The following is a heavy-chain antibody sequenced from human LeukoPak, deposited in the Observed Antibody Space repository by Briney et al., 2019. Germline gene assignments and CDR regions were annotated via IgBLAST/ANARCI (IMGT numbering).Heavy chain of an antibody. CDR2: IYPGDSDT. Sequence: GESLKISCKGSGCSFTDYWIAWVRQMPGKGLELMGIIYPGDSDTRYSPSFQGQVTFSADKSISTAYLQWSSLRASDTAIYYCARQCCRGASPGFDPWGQGTLVTVSS. V-gene: IGHV5-51*01. D-gene: IGHD3-10*01. J-gene: IGHJ5*02. CDR3: ARQCCRGASPGFDP. CDR1: GCSFTDYW.